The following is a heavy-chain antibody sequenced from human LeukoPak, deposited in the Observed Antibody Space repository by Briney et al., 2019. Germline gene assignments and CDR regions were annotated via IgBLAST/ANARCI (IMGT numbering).Heavy chain of an antibody. CDR2: IYSSGST. CDR3: ARDRSWFGETYYYSMDV. CDR1: GGSISTYY. D-gene: IGHD3-10*01. V-gene: IGHV4-4*07. Sequence: SEPLSLPCTVSGGSISTYYGSWIRQPAGKGLEWIGRIYSSGSTNYNPSLQSRVTMSVDTSKNQFSLKLSSVTAADTAVYFCARDRSWFGETYYYSMDVWGKGTTVTVSS. J-gene: IGHJ6*03.